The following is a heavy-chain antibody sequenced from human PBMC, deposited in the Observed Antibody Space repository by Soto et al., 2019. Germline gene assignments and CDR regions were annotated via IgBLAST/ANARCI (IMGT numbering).Heavy chain of an antibody. Sequence: SVKVSCKASGGTFSSYAISWVRQAPGQGREWMGGIIPIFGTANYAQKFQGRVTSTADESTSTAYMELGSLRAEDTAVYYCATTDYYDSSGLNDYWGQGTLVTVSS. CDR1: GGTFSSYA. D-gene: IGHD3-22*01. J-gene: IGHJ4*02. CDR3: ATTDYYDSSGLNDY. CDR2: IIPIFGTA. V-gene: IGHV1-69*13.